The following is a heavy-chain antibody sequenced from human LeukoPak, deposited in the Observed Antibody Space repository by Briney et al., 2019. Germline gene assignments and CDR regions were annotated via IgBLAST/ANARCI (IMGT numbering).Heavy chain of an antibody. CDR1: EITYSRYV. CDR2: ISASGGTT. J-gene: IGHJ2*01. D-gene: IGHD4-17*01. V-gene: IGHV3-23*01. Sequence: SGGSLRLSCTSSEITYSRYVMGWLRQAPGKGPEWVSTISASGGTTYYADSVQGRFTISRDNSKNTLYLQMNSLRAEDTAVYYCATLYGDYNWYFDLWGRGTLVTVSS. CDR3: ATLYGDYNWYFDL.